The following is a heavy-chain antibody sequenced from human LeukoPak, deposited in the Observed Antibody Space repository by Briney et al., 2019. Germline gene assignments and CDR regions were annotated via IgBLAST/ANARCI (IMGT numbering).Heavy chain of an antibody. V-gene: IGHV3-49*04. CDR2: IRSNTFGGTG. CDR1: GFTFGDYA. D-gene: IGHD3-10*01. Sequence: GGSLRLSCTASGFTFGDYAMSWVRQAPGKGLEWVGFIRSNTFGGTGEYAASVKGRFTISRDDSKSIAYLQMDSLKTEDTAVYYCSRDQYRYNYGSGSSGLFDYWGQGTLVTVSS. J-gene: IGHJ4*02. CDR3: SRDQYRYNYGSGSSGLFDY.